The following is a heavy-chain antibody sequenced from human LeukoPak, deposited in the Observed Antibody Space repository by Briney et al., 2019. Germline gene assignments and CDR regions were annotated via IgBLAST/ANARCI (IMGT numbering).Heavy chain of an antibody. CDR1: GFTFSSYG. CDR2: ISYDGSNK. J-gene: IGHJ6*02. V-gene: IGHV3-30*18. Sequence: PGGSLRLSCAASGFTFSSYGMHWVRQAPGKGLEWVAVISYDGSNKYYADSVKGRFTISRDNSKNTLYLQMNSLRAEDTAVYYCANGRRRYFDWLLYWTPYGMDVWGQGTTVTVSS. D-gene: IGHD3-9*01. CDR3: ANGRRRYFDWLLYWTPYGMDV.